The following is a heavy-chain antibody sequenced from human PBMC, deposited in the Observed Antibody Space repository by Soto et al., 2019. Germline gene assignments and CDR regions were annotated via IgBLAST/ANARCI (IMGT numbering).Heavy chain of an antibody. CDR3: ARLSGITIFGVADLGSLSLDY. J-gene: IGHJ4*02. Sequence: QLQLQESGPGLVKPSETLSLTCTVSGGSISSSSYYWGWIRQPPGKGLEWIGSIYYSGSTYYNPSLKSRVTISVDTSKNQFSLKLSSVTAADTAVYYCARLSGITIFGVADLGSLSLDYWGQGTLVTVSS. CDR2: IYYSGST. CDR1: GGSISSSSYY. V-gene: IGHV4-39*01. D-gene: IGHD3-3*01.